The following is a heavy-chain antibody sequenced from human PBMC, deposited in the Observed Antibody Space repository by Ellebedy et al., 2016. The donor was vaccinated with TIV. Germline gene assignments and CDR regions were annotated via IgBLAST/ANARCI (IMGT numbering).Heavy chain of an antibody. J-gene: IGHJ6*02. CDR2: IVVDSGNT. Sequence: SVKVSCKASGFTFTSSAVQWVRQARGQRLEWIGWIVVDSGNTNYAQKFQERVTITRDMSTSTAYMELSSLRSEDTAVYYCAAAYCGGDCYSTAYYYYGMDVWGQGTTVTVSS. CDR1: GFTFTSSA. V-gene: IGHV1-58*01. CDR3: AAAYCGGDCYSTAYYYYGMDV. D-gene: IGHD2-21*02.